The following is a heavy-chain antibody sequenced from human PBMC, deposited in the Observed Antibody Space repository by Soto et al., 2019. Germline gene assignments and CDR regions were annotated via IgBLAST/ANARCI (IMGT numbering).Heavy chain of an antibody. CDR2: ISYSGST. CDR3: AREGPVLRYFDWLAYYFDY. D-gene: IGHD3-9*01. Sequence: SSETLSLTCTVSGGSISSDSYYWGWIRQSPEKGLEWIASISYSGSTNYNPSLKSRVTISVDTSKNQFSLKLSSVTAADTAVYYCAREGPVLRYFDWLAYYFDYWGQGTLVTVSS. V-gene: IGHV4-39*07. CDR1: GGSISSDSYY. J-gene: IGHJ4*02.